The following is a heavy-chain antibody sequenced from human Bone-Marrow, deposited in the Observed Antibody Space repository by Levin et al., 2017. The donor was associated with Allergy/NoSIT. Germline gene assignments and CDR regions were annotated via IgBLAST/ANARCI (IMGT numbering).Heavy chain of an antibody. CDR1: GFSIESYA. CDR3: AKAAFYYDSSNYRAEYFHR. Sequence: SLKISCAASGFSIESYATVWVRQVPGKGLEWVSGISWNGGNTGYADSVRGRFTISRDNAKNSLFLQMNSLRAEDTALYYCAKAAFYYDSSNYRAEYFHRWGQGTLVTVSS. J-gene: IGHJ1*01. CDR2: ISWNGGNT. V-gene: IGHV3-9*01. D-gene: IGHD3-22*01.